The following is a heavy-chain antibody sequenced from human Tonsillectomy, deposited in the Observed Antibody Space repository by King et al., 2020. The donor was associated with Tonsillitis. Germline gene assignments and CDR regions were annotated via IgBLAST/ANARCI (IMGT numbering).Heavy chain of an antibody. V-gene: IGHV4-39*02. CDR3: ARLAGGAVALS. J-gene: IGHJ5*02. Sequence: QLQESGPRLVKPSETLSLTCTVSGGSISSSTYYWGWIRQSPGKGLEWIGSVYYSETTYYNPSLRSRVSISVATSRNYFSLMLSSLTAADTAVYYCARLAGGAVALSWGQGTLVTVSS. CDR2: VYYSETT. CDR1: GGSISSSTYY. D-gene: IGHD6-19*01.